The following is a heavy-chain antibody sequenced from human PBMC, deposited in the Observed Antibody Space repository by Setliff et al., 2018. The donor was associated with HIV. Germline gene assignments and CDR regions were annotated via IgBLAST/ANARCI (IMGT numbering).Heavy chain of an antibody. CDR3: TPTDYGGSDY. CDR2: IRSKAYGGTI. V-gene: IGHV3-49*04. CDR1: GFTFGDYA. Sequence: LRLSCTTSGFTFGDYAMSWVRQAPGKGLEWVGFIRSKAYGGTIEYAASVKGRFAISRDDSKSIAYLQMNSLKNEDTAVYYCTPTDYGGSDYWGRGTLVTVSS. D-gene: IGHD4-17*01. J-gene: IGHJ4*02.